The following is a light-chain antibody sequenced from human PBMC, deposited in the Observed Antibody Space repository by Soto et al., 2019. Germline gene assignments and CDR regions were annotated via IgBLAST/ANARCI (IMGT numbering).Light chain of an antibody. Sequence: EIVMTQSPATRSVSPGERAALSCRASQSVSSNLAWYQQKPGQAPRLLIYGAYTRATDIPARFSGTGSGTEFTLTISSLQSEDFAIYYCQQYNNWPAITFGQGTRLEIK. V-gene: IGKV3-15*01. CDR1: QSVSSN. CDR3: QQYNNWPAIT. J-gene: IGKJ5*01. CDR2: GAY.